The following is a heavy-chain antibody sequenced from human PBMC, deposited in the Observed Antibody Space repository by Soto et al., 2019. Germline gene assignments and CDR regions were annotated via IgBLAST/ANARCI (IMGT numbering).Heavy chain of an antibody. J-gene: IGHJ3*02. CDR3: AKDRRITGTSAFDI. Sequence: VQLVESGGGVVQPGRSLRLSCAASGFTFSSYGMHWVRQAPGKGLEWVAVISYDGSNKYYADSVKGRFTISRDNSKNTLYLQMNSLRAEDTAVYYCAKDRRITGTSAFDIWGQGTMVTVSS. V-gene: IGHV3-30*18. D-gene: IGHD1-7*01. CDR1: GFTFSSYG. CDR2: ISYDGSNK.